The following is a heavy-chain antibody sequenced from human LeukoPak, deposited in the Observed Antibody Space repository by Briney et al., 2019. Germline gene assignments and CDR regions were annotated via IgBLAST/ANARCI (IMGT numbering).Heavy chain of an antibody. J-gene: IGHJ4*02. CDR3: ARDRATITMVRGVYPSGY. D-gene: IGHD3-10*01. V-gene: IGHV1-8*01. CDR2: MNPNSGNT. Sequence: ASVKVSCKASGYTFTSYDINWVRQATGQGLEWMGWMNPNSGNTGYAQKFQGRLTMTRDTSISTAYMELSRLRSDDTAVYYCARDRATITMVRGVYPSGYWGQGTLVTVSS. CDR1: GYTFTSYD.